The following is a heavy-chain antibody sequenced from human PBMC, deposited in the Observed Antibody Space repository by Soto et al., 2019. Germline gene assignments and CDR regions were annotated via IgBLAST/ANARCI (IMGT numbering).Heavy chain of an antibody. Sequence: QVQLQESGPGLVKPSGTLSLTCAVSGGSISSSNWWSWVRQPPGKGLEWIGEIYHSGSTNYNPSLKRRVPIAVDKSKNQVSLKLSSVTAADTAVYYCARCGGGGYSYGTFDYWGQGTLVTVSS. CDR2: IYHSGST. J-gene: IGHJ4*02. CDR1: GGSISSSNW. CDR3: ARCGGGGYSYGTFDY. D-gene: IGHD5-18*01. V-gene: IGHV4-4*02.